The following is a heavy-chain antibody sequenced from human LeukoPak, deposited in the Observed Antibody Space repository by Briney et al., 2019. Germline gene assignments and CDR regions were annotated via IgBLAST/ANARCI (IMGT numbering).Heavy chain of an antibody. CDR1: GFTFSTYE. CDR2: ISGGGSNI. Sequence: GGSLRLSCAASGFTFSTYEMNWVRQAPGKGLEWVSYISGGGSNIYYADSVKGRFAVSRDDAKNSLYLQMNSLRAEDTAVYYCARTPAYGFWSGYTLDVWGQGTTVTVSS. CDR3: ARTPAYGFWSGYTLDV. J-gene: IGHJ6*02. V-gene: IGHV3-48*03. D-gene: IGHD3-3*01.